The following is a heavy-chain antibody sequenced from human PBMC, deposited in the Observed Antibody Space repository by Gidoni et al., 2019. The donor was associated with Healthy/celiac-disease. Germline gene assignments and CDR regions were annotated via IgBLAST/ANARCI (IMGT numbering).Heavy chain of an antibody. Sequence: QVQLVQSGAEVTKPGTSVKVSCKASGYTFTSYYIHWVRQATGQGLEWMGIINPIGGSTSYAQKFQGRVTMTRDTSTSTVYMELSSLRSEDTAVYYCARSSGVQYYYYYGMDVWGQGTTVTVSS. J-gene: IGHJ6*02. D-gene: IGHD3-10*01. CDR3: ARSSGVQYYYYYGMDV. CDR1: GYTFTSYY. CDR2: INPIGGST. V-gene: IGHV1-46*03.